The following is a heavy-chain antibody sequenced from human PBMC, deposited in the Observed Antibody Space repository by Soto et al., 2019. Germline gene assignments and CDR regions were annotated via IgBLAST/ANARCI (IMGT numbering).Heavy chain of an antibody. V-gene: IGHV3-23*01. CDR1: GFSFSPYS. CDR2: ITATGDRT. Sequence: EVQLLESGGGLVQPGGSLRLSCAESGFSFSPYSMSWVRQTPGKGLEWVSAITATGDRTYDADSVTGRFTISRDNSKKTHYLQMTRLKDEDTAMYYCSTMNGYFEYWGQGTPVTVSS. J-gene: IGHJ4*02. CDR3: STMNGYFEY. D-gene: IGHD3-22*01.